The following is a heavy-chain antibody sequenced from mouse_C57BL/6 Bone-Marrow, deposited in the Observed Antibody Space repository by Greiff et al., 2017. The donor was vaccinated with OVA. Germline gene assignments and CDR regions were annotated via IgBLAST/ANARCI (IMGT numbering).Heavy chain of an antibody. D-gene: IGHD4-1*01. CDR1: GFTFSDAW. CDR3: TTPGKTYYFDY. J-gene: IGHJ2*01. V-gene: IGHV6-6*01. Sequence: EVKLMESGGGLVQPGGSMKLSCAASGFTFSDAWMDWVRQSPEKGLEWVAEIRNKANNHATYYAESVKGRFTISRDDSKSSVYLQMNSLRAEDTGIYYCTTPGKTYYFDYWGQGTTLTVSS. CDR2: IRNKANNHAT.